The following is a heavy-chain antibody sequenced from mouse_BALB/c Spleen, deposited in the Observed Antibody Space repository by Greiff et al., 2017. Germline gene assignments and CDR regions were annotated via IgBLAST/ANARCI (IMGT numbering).Heavy chain of an antibody. CDR2: ISSGSSTI. D-gene: IGHD3-1*01. V-gene: IGHV5-17*02. J-gene: IGHJ2*01. CDR3: ARWGSSGYRFDY. Sequence: EVKLVESGGGLVQPGGSRKLSCAASGFTFSSFGMHWVRQAPEKGLEWVAYISSGSSTIYYADTVKGRFTISRDNPKNTLFLQMTSLRSEDTAMYYCARWGSSGYRFDYWGQGTTLTVSS. CDR1: GFTFSSFG.